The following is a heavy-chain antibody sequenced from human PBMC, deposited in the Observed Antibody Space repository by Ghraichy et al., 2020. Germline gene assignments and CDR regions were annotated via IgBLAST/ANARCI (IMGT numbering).Heavy chain of an antibody. CDR3: ARESVSMLTPNWYFDL. J-gene: IGHJ2*01. CDR2: IYYSGST. D-gene: IGHD2/OR15-2a*01. Sequence: SETLSLTCTVSGGSVSSGSYYWSWIRQPPGKGLEWIGYIYYSGSTNYNPSLKSRVTISVDTSKNQFSLKLSSVTAADTAVYYCARESVSMLTPNWYFDLWGRGTLVTVSS. CDR1: GGSVSSGSYY. V-gene: IGHV4-61*01.